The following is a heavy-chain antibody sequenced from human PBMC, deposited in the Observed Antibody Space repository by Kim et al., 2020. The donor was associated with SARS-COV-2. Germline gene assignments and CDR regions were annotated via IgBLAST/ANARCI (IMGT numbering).Heavy chain of an antibody. CDR1: GFTFSSYA. J-gene: IGHJ4*02. V-gene: IGHV3-23*01. CDR2: ISGSGGST. D-gene: IGHD2-21*02. CDR3: AKDVNCGGDCYGVDY. Sequence: GGSLRLSCAASGFTFSSYAMSWVRQAPGKGLEWVSAISGSGGSTYYADSVKGRFTISRDNSKNTLYLQMNSLRAEDTAVYYCAKDVNCGGDCYGVDYWGQGTLVTVSS.